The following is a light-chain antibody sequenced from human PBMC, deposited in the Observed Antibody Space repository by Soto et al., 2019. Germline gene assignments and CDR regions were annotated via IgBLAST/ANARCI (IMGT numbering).Light chain of an antibody. V-gene: IGKV3-20*01. CDR1: QTASSNY. J-gene: IGKJ1*01. CDR3: QQYGSSGT. CDR2: GAS. Sequence: EIILTQSPDTLSLSPGKRAPLCSRASQTASSNYLAWCQQRPCQAPRLLIYGASTRATGIPDRLSGSGSGTDFTLTIRRLEPEDFAVYYCQQYGSSGTFGQGTKVDIK.